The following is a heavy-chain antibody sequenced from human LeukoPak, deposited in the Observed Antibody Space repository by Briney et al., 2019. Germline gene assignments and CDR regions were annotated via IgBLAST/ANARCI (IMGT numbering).Heavy chain of an antibody. V-gene: IGHV5-51*01. J-gene: IGHJ6*02. CDR3: ARHGLAGCIGGRCFTSFHYYGMDV. CDR1: GYSFRDYC. D-gene: IGHD2-15*01. Sequence: GESLKISCKGSGYSFRDYCIGWVRQMPGKGREWRGIIFPHDSDTKYSPSFQGQVTIYVDKSISTAYLQWRSLEASDSALYYCARHGLAGCIGGRCFTSFHYYGMDVWGQGTTVIVSS. CDR2: IFPHDSDT.